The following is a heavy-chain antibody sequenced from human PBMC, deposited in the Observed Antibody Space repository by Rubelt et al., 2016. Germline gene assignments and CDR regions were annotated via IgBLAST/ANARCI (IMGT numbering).Heavy chain of an antibody. CDR3: ASGSYRSSWGYFDS. CDR1: GESFSGYY. J-gene: IGHJ4*02. V-gene: IGHV4-34*01. D-gene: IGHD6-13*01. CDR2: INHSGYT. Sequence: QVQLRQWGAGLLKPSETLSLTCAVYGESFSGYYWNWIRQPPGEGLEWIGDINHSGYTNYNPSLGSRVPLSVDTSKNQFSLNLNTVTAAGTAGYYCASGSYRSSWGYFDSWGQGSLVTVSS.